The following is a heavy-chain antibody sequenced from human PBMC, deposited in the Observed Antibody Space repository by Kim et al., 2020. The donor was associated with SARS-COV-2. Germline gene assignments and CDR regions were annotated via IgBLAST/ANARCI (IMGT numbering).Heavy chain of an antibody. J-gene: IGHJ6*03. CDR3: AKDRYQLLSDYYYMDV. Sequence: WGSLRLSCAASGFTFSSYGMHWVRQAPGKGLEWVSVISYDGSNKYYADSVKGRFTISRDNSKNTLYLQMNSLRTEDTAVYYCAKDRYQLLSDYYYMDVWGKGTTVTVSS. V-gene: IGHV3-30*18. CDR1: GFTFSSYG. D-gene: IGHD2-2*01. CDR2: ISYDGSNK.